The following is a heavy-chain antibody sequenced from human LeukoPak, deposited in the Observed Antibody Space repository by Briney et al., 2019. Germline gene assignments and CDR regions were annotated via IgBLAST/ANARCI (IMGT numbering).Heavy chain of an antibody. CDR2: ISAYNGNT. J-gene: IGHJ4*02. V-gene: IGHV1-18*01. CDR3: ARDDYYDSSAAV. CDR1: GYTLTSYG. D-gene: IGHD3-22*01. Sequence: GASVKVSCKASGYTLTSYGISWVRQAPGQGLECMGWISAYNGNTNYAQKLQGRVTMTTDTSTSTAYMELRSLRSDDTAVYYCARDDYYDSSAAVWGQGTLVTVSS.